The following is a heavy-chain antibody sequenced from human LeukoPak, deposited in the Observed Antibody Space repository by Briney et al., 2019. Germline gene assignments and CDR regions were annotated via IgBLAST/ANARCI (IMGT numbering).Heavy chain of an antibody. Sequence: EASVKVSCKASGYTSTSYGISWVRQAPGQGLEWMGWISAYNGNTNYAQKLQGRVTMTTDTSTSTAYMELRSLRSDDTAVYYCARDSSGYSDLDIWGQGTMVTVSS. CDR1: GYTSTSYG. D-gene: IGHD3-22*01. CDR3: ARDSSGYSDLDI. CDR2: ISAYNGNT. J-gene: IGHJ3*02. V-gene: IGHV1-18*01.